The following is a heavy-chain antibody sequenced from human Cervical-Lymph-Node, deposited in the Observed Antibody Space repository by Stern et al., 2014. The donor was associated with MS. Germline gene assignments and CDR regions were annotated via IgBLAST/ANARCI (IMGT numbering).Heavy chain of an antibody. CDR3: ARQRTTGHMDFDY. J-gene: IGHJ4*02. Sequence: VQLVESGAEVKKPGASVNVSCKASGYTFTTYFVHWVRQAPGQGLEWMGIINTSDADTSYIRSFQGRVTMTRDTSANTVYLRLSNLKSEDTAVYYCARQRTTGHMDFDYWGQGTLVTVSS. D-gene: IGHD1-1*01. CDR1: GYTFTTYF. CDR2: INTSDADT. V-gene: IGHV1-46*01.